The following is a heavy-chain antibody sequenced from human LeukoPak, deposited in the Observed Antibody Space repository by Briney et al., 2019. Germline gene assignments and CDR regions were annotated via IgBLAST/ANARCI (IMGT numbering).Heavy chain of an antibody. V-gene: IGHV4-59*01. CDR2: IYYSGST. Sequence: PSETLSLTXTVSGGSISSYYWSWIRQPPGKGLEWIGYIYYSGSTNYNPSLKSRVTISVDTSKNQFSLKLSSVTAADTAVYYCARVQAHYYYMDVWGKGTTVTVSS. CDR1: GGSISSYY. CDR3: ARVQAHYYYMDV. J-gene: IGHJ6*03.